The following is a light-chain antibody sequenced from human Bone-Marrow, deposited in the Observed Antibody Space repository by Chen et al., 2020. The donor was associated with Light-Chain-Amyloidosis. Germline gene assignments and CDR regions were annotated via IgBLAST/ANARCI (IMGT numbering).Light chain of an antibody. CDR3: QVWDRSSDRPV. Sequence: SYVLTQPSSVSVAPGQTATIACGGNNIGSTSVHWYQQTPGQAPLLVVYDDSYRPSGIPERVAGSTSGNTATLTISRVEAGDEADYYCQVWDRSSDRPVFGGGTKLTVL. CDR2: DDS. J-gene: IGLJ3*02. CDR1: NIGSTS. V-gene: IGLV3-21*02.